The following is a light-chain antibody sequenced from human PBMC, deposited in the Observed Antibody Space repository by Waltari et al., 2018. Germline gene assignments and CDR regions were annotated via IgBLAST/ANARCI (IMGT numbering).Light chain of an antibody. J-gene: IGLJ3*02. V-gene: IGLV1-44*01. CDR1: SSTIGSNL. CDR3: AAWDDSLSGKV. CDR2: RNN. Sequence: QTVLTQPPSASGTPGQRVTISCSGSSSTIGSNLVNWYQQLPGTAPKLLVYRNNQRPSGGPDRFSGSKSGTSASLAISGLQSEDEADYYCAAWDDSLSGKVFGGGTKLTVL.